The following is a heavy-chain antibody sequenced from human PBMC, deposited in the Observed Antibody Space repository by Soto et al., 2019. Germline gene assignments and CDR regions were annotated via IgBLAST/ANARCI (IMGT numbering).Heavy chain of an antibody. CDR3: ARDDTMIGLFDY. CDR2: ISYDGSNK. J-gene: IGHJ4*02. V-gene: IGHV3-30-3*01. D-gene: IGHD3-22*01. CDR1: GFTFSSYA. Sequence: GGSLRLSCAASGFTFSSYAMHWVRQAPGKGLEWVAVISYDGSNKYYADSVKGRFTISRDNSKNTLYLQMNSLRAEDTAVYYCARDDTMIGLFDYWGQGTLVTVSS.